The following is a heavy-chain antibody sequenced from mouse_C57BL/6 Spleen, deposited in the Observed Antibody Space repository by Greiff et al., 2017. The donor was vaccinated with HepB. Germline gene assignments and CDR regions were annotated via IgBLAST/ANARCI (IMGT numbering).Heavy chain of an antibody. V-gene: IGHV5-12*01. CDR1: GFTFSDYY. J-gene: IGHJ1*03. D-gene: IGHD1-1*01. Sequence: DVKLVESGGGLVQPGGSLKLSCAASGFTFSDYYMYWVRQTPEKRLEWVAYISNGGGSTYYPDTIKGRFTISRDNAKNTLYLQMSRLKSEDTAMYYCARRGGYGSSYPWSFDVWGTGTTVTVSS. CDR3: ARRGGYGSSYPWSFDV. CDR2: ISNGGGST.